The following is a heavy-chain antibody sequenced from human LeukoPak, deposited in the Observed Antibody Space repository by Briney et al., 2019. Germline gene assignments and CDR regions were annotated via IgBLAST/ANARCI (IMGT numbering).Heavy chain of an antibody. CDR1: GFTFSSYA. CDR3: ARDRVYDILTGYYYYYMDV. Sequence: GGSLRLSCAASGFTFSSYAMHWVRQAPGKGLEWVAVISYDGSNKYYADSVKGRFTISRDNSKNTLYLQMNSLRAEDTAVYYCARDRVYDILTGYYYYYMDVWGKGTTVTISS. V-gene: IGHV3-30*14. J-gene: IGHJ6*03. D-gene: IGHD3-9*01. CDR2: ISYDGSNK.